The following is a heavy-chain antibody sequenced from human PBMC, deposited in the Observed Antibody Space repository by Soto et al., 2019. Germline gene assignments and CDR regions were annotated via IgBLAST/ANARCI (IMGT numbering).Heavy chain of an antibody. CDR3: ARGNGARAAFDY. J-gene: IGHJ4*02. D-gene: IGHD3-10*01. CDR1: GGSFSGYY. CDR2: INHSGST. V-gene: IGHV4-34*01. Sequence: SETLSLTCAVYGGSFSGYYWSWIRQPPGKGLEWIGEINHSGSTNYNPSLKSRVTISVDTSKNRCSLKVSSVTAADTAVYYCARGNGARAAFDYWGQGTLVTVSS.